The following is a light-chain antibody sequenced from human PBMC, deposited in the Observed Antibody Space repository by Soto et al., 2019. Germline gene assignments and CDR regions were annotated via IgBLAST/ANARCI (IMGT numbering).Light chain of an antibody. CDR3: QQYDNLPLT. J-gene: IGKJ4*01. CDR2: DAS. Sequence: DIQLPQSPPFLSASIGDRVTITCRASQGISSYLNWYQQKSGKAPKILIYDASDLETGVPSRFSGSGSGTDCTFTINSLQPEDIATYYCQQYDNLPLTLGGGTKVDIK. V-gene: IGKV1-33*01. CDR1: QGISSY.